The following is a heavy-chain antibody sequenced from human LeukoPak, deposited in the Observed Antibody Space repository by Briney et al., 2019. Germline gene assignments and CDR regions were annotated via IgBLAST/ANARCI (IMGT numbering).Heavy chain of an antibody. V-gene: IGHV4-59*01. CDR1: GGSISSYY. J-gene: IGHJ4*02. CDR3: ARHGGNYTFDF. Sequence: SETLSLTCTVSGGSISSYYWSWIRQPPGKGLELIGYMYDSGSTNYNPSLKSRVTISVDTSKNQFSLRLSSLTAADTAVYYCARHGGNYTFDFWGQGVLVTVSS. D-gene: IGHD4/OR15-4a*01. CDR2: MYDSGST.